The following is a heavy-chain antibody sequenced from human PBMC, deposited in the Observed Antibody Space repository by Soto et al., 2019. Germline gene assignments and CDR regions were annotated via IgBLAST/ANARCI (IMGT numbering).Heavy chain of an antibody. V-gene: IGHV4-59*01. J-gene: IGHJ4*02. CDR1: GGSISSYY. CDR2: IYYSGST. CDR3: ARVSYGDDYFDY. D-gene: IGHD4-17*01. Sequence: SETLSLTCTVSGGSISSYYWSWIRQPPGKGLEWIGYIYYSGSTNYNPSVKSRVTISVDTAKNQFYLKLSSVTAADTAVYYCARVSYGDDYFDYWGQGTLVTVSS.